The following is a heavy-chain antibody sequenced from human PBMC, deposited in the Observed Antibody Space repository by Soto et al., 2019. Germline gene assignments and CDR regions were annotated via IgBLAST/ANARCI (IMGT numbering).Heavy chain of an antibody. Sequence: SQTMSLTCTVSGGSISSYYCSWIRQPQGKGLEWIGYIYYSGSTNYNPSLKSRATISVDTSKNQFSLKLSSVTAADTAVYYCARQRRIAVAGTEYYFDYWGQGTLVTVPS. V-gene: IGHV4-59*01. CDR2: IYYSGST. D-gene: IGHD6-19*01. CDR3: ARQRRIAVAGTEYYFDY. CDR1: GGSISSYY. J-gene: IGHJ4*02.